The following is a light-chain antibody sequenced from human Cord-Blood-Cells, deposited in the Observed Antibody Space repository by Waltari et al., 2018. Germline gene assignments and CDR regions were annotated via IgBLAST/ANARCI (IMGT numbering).Light chain of an antibody. V-gene: IGKV3-20*01. CDR3: QQYGSSPET. J-gene: IGKJ1*01. Sequence: DIVLTQSPGTLSLPPGERATLSCRASQSVSSSYLAWYQQKPGQAPRLLIYGASSRATGIPDRFSGSGSGTDFTLTISRLEPEDFAVYYCQQYGSSPETFGQGTKVEIK. CDR1: QSVSSSY. CDR2: GAS.